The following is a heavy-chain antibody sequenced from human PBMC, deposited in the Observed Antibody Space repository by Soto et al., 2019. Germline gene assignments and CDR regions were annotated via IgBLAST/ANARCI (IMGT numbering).Heavy chain of an antibody. D-gene: IGHD6-19*01. CDR1: GFTFSSYA. J-gene: IGHJ3*02. CDR3: ARGSSGWYKDAFDI. CDR2: ISYGGSNK. Sequence: QVQLVESGGGVVQPGRSLRLSCAASGFTFSSYAMHWVRQAPGKGLEWVAVISYGGSNKYYADSVKGRFTISRDNSKNTLYLQMNSLRAEDTAVYYCARGSSGWYKDAFDIWGQGTMVTVSS. V-gene: IGHV3-30-3*01.